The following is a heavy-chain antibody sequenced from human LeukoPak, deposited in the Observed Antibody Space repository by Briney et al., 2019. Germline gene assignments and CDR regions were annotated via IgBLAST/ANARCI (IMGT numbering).Heavy chain of an antibody. CDR3: TRVGYIDEGIDY. J-gene: IGHJ4*02. CDR1: GFTFDDYA. V-gene: IGHV3-9*01. Sequence: SGRSLRLSCAASGFTFDDYAMHWVRQAPGKGLEWVSGISWNSGSIGYADSVKGRFTISRDNAKNSLYLQMNSLRAEDTAIYYCTRVGYIDEGIDYWGQGTLVTVSS. CDR2: ISWNSGSI. D-gene: IGHD5-12*01.